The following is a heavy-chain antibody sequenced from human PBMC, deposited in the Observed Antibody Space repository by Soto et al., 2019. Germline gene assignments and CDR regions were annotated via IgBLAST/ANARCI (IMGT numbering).Heavy chain of an antibody. J-gene: IGHJ4*02. CDR3: ARASPYCTNGVCFFDY. V-gene: IGHV4-30-2*01. Sequence: QLQLQESGSGLVKPSQTLSLTCAVSGGSISSGGYSWSWIRQPPGKGLEWIGYIYHSGSTYYNPSLKCRVTISVDRSKNQFSLKLSSVTAADTAVYYCARASPYCTNGVCFFDYWGQGTLVTVSS. CDR1: GGSISSGGYS. CDR2: IYHSGST. D-gene: IGHD2-8*01.